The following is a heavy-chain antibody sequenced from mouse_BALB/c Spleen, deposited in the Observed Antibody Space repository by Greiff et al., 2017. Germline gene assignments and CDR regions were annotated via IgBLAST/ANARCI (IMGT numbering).Heavy chain of an antibody. CDR1: GFTFSDYG. CDR3: AREALLRLPDYFDY. J-gene: IGHJ2*01. V-gene: IGHV5-15*02. Sequence: DVKLVESGGGLVQPGGSRKLSCAASGFTFSDYGMPWVRQAPGKGPEWVAFISNLAYSIYYADTVTGRFTISRENAKNTLYLEMSSLRSEDTAMYYCAREALLRLPDYFDYGGQGTTLTVSS. CDR2: ISNLAYSI. D-gene: IGHD1-2*01.